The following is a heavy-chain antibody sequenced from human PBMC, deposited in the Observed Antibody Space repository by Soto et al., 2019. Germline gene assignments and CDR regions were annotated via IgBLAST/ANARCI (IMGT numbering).Heavy chain of an antibody. CDR2: IIPTFGTA. J-gene: IGHJ6*02. Sequence: QVQLVQSGAEVKKPGSSVKVSCKASGGTFSSYAISWVRQAPGQGLEWMGGIIPTFGTANYAQKFQGRVTITADESTSTAYMELSSLRSEDTAVYYCARLGGMSGYDLGDYYGMDVWGQGTTVTVAS. V-gene: IGHV1-69*01. CDR1: GGTFSSYA. CDR3: ARLGGMSGYDLGDYYGMDV. D-gene: IGHD5-12*01.